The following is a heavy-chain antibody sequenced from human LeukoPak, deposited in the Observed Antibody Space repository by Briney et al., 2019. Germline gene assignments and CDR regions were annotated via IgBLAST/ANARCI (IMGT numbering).Heavy chain of an antibody. CDR3: AKVGCSGASCYPLHAFDI. D-gene: IGHD2-15*01. Sequence: GGSLRLSCAASGFTFSSYGMSWVRQAPGKGLEWVSAISGSGGSTYYADSVKGRFTISRDNSKNTLYLQMNSLRAEDTAVYYCAKVGCSGASCYPLHAFDIWGQGTMVTVSS. J-gene: IGHJ3*02. CDR1: GFTFSSYG. CDR2: ISGSGGST. V-gene: IGHV3-23*01.